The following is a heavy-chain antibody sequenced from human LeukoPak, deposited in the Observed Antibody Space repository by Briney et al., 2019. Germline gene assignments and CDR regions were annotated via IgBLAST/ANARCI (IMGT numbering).Heavy chain of an antibody. V-gene: IGHV3-48*03. Sequence: PGGSLRLSCAASGFTFTSYEMNWVRQAPGKGLEWVSYISSSGTTIYYADSVKGRFTISRDNAKNSLYLQMNSLRAEDTAVYYCARDYSGSYSWFDYWGQGTLVTVSS. CDR3: ARDYSGSYSWFDY. D-gene: IGHD1-26*01. CDR1: GFTFTSYE. J-gene: IGHJ4*02. CDR2: ISSSGTTI.